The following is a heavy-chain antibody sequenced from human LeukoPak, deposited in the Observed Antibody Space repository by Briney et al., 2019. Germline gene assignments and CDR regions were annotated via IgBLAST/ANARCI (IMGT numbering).Heavy chain of an antibody. CDR3: ARVQDSSGWYYFDY. V-gene: IGHV3-30*03. Sequence: GRSLRLSCAASGFTFSSYGMHWVRQAPGKGLEWVAVISYDGSNKYYADSVKGRFTISRDNSKNTLYLQMNSLRAEDTAVYYCARVQDSSGWYYFDYWGQGTLVTVSS. CDR2: ISYDGSNK. J-gene: IGHJ4*02. CDR1: GFTFSSYG. D-gene: IGHD6-19*01.